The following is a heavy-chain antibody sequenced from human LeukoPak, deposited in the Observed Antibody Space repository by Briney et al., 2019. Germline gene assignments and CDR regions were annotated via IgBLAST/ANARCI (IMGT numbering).Heavy chain of an antibody. V-gene: IGHV3-20*04. Sequence: GGSLRLSCAASGFTFDDYGMSWVRQAPGKGLEWVSGINWNGGSTGYADSVKGRFTISRDNAKNSLYLQMNSLRAEDTAVYYCARVLRYCSGGNCYSGGLGYMDVWGKGTTVTISS. CDR3: ARVLRYCSGGNCYSGGLGYMDV. CDR1: GFTFDDYG. CDR2: INWNGGST. D-gene: IGHD2-15*01. J-gene: IGHJ6*03.